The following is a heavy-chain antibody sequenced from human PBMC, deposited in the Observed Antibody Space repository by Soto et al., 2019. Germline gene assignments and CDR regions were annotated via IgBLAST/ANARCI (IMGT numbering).Heavy chain of an antibody. J-gene: IGHJ6*02. Sequence: GASVKVSCKXSGGTFSSYAISWVRQAPGQGLEWMGGIIPIFGTANYAQKFQGRVTITADKSTSTAYMELSSLRSEDTAVYYCTYSGYDRSLYYYGMDVWGQGTTVTVSS. CDR1: GGTFSSYA. CDR2: IIPIFGTA. CDR3: TYSGYDRSLYYYGMDV. V-gene: IGHV1-69*06. D-gene: IGHD5-12*01.